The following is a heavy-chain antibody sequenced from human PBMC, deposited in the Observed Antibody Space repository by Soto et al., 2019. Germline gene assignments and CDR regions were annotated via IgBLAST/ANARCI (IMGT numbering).Heavy chain of an antibody. CDR2: IYPGDSDT. D-gene: IGHD3-10*01. J-gene: IGHJ5*02. CDR3: ARGSTELLWFGELLNWFDP. Sequence: GEYLKISCKGSGYSFTSYWIGWVRQMPGKGLEWMGIIYPGDSDTRYSPSFQGQVTISADKSISTAYLQWSSLKASDTAMYYCARGSTELLWFGELLNWFDPWGQGTLVTVSS. V-gene: IGHV5-51*01. CDR1: GYSFTSYW.